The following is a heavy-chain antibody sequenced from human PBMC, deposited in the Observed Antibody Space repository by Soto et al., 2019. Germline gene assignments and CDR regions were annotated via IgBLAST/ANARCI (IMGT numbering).Heavy chain of an antibody. Sequence: EVQLLESWGGLVQPGGSLRLSCAASGFTFSSYAMSWVRQAPGKGLEWVSVISGSGGSTYYADSVKGRFTISRDNSKNRLYRKMNSLRAEDTAGYYGASRSSGCYLDYWGQGTRFPFSS. D-gene: IGHD6-19*01. J-gene: IGHJ4*02. CDR3: ASRSSGCYLDY. V-gene: IGHV3-23*01. CDR1: GFTFSSYA. CDR2: ISGSGGST.